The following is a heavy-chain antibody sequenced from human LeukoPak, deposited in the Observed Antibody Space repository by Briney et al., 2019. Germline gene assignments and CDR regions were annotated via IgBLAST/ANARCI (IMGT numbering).Heavy chain of an antibody. CDR2: ISAYNGNT. CDR1: GYTFTNYG. V-gene: IGHV1-18*01. J-gene: IGHJ4*02. Sequence: ASVKVSCKASGYTFTNYGFSWVRQALGQGLEWMGWISAYNGNTNYPKKFQGRVTMTTDTSTSTAYVELRSLGSDDTAVYYCARGWVGVTTGFDYWGQGTLVTVSS. CDR3: ARGWVGVTTGFDY. D-gene: IGHD4-17*01.